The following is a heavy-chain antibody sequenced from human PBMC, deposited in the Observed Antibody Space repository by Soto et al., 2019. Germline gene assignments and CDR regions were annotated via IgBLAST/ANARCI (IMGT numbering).Heavy chain of an antibody. CDR1: GGSISSSSSY. Sequence: PSETLSLTCTVSGGSISSSSSYWGWIRQHPGKGLEWIGYIYYSGSTYYNPSLKSRVTISVDTSKNQFSLKLSSVTAEDTAVYYCAAWPRSSWFDYWGQGMLVTVSS. CDR3: AAWPRSSWFDY. CDR2: IYYSGST. V-gene: IGHV4-31*03. J-gene: IGHJ4*02. D-gene: IGHD6-13*01.